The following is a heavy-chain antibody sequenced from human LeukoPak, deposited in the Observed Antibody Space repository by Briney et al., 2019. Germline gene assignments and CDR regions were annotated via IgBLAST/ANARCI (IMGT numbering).Heavy chain of an antibody. V-gene: IGHV3-30*02. CDR2: IRYDGSNK. Sequence: GGSLRLSCAASGFTFSSYGMHWVRQAPGKGLGWVAFIRYDGSNKYYADSVKGRFTISRDNSKNTLYLQMNSLRAEDTAVYYCAKDRTQRPYYYDSSGYTTLFDYWGQGTLVTVSS. CDR3: AKDRTQRPYYYDSSGYTTLFDY. D-gene: IGHD3-22*01. J-gene: IGHJ4*02. CDR1: GFTFSSYG.